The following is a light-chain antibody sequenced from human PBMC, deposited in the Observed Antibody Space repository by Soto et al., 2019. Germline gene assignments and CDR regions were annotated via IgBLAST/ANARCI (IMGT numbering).Light chain of an antibody. CDR2: GAS. V-gene: IGKV3-20*01. CDR3: QQFVSSLSSFT. Sequence: EIVLTQSPGTLSLSPGERATLSRRASQSVSSSYLAWYQQKPGQAPRLLIYGASSRATGIPDRFSGGGSGTDFTLTISRLEPEDFAVYYCQQFVSSLSSFTFGQGTKLEI. J-gene: IGKJ2*01. CDR1: QSVSSSY.